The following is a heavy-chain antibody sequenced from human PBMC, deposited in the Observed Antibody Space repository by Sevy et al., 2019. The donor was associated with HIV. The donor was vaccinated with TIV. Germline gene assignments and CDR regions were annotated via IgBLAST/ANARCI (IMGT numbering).Heavy chain of an antibody. J-gene: IGHJ6*03. D-gene: IGHD6-6*01. CDR3: ASRNKYSSSSGANYYYYYYMDV. CDR2: IIPIFGTA. CDR1: GGTFSSYA. Sequence: ASVKVSCKASGGTFSSYAISWVRQAPGQGLEWMGGIIPIFGTANYAQKFQGRVTITADESTSTAYMELSSLRSEDTAGYYCASRNKYSSSSGANYYYYYYMDVWGKGTTVTVSS. V-gene: IGHV1-69*13.